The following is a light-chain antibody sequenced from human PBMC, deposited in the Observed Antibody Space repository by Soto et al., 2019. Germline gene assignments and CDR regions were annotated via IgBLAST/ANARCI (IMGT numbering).Light chain of an antibody. Sequence: NQKTPSPSPPSGNVWPRAPLSCRASQTISSWLAWYQQKPGKAPKLLIYKASTLKSGVPSRFSGSGSGTEFTLTISSLQPDDFATYYCQQYNTYSAFGQWTKVDI. CDR2: KAS. V-gene: IGKV1-5*03. J-gene: IGKJ1*01. CDR1: QTISSW. CDR3: QQYNTYSA.